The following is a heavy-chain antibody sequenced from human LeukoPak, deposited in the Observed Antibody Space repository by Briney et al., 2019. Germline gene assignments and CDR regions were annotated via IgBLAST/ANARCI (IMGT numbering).Heavy chain of an antibody. CDR2: ISWNSGNI. CDR3: AKDAYGGATFFYYMDV. V-gene: IGHV3-9*01. Sequence: SLTLSCAGSGLIFDDYAMHWVRQTPGKGLEWVSGISWNSGNIAYADFVGGRFTISRDNAKNSLSLQMNSLSDEDTAVYYCAKDAYGGATFFYYMDVWGKGTTVTVSS. CDR1: GLIFDDYA. D-gene: IGHD2/OR15-2a*01. J-gene: IGHJ6*03.